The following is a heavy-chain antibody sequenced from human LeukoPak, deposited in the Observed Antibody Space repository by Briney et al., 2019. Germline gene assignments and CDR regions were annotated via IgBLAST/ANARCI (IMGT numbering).Heavy chain of an antibody. V-gene: IGHV4-34*01. D-gene: IGHD2-2*01. CDR1: GGSFSGYY. CDR3: ARRVPATAHNWFDL. CDR2: INHSGST. J-gene: IGHJ5*02. Sequence: SETLSLTCAVYGGSFSGYYWSWIRQPPGKGLEWIGEINHSGSTNYNPSLKSRVTISVDTSKNQFSLKLSSVTAADTAVYYCARRVPATAHNWFDLWGQGTLVTVSS.